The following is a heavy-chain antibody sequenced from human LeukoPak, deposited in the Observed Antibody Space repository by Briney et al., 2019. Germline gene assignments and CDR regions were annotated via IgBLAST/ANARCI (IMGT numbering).Heavy chain of an antibody. CDR3: ARGWSHDY. CDR2: IKQDGSEK. CDR1: GFTVSSNY. J-gene: IGHJ4*02. V-gene: IGHV3-7*04. Sequence: PGGSLRLSCAASGFTVSSNYMSWVRQAPGKGLEWVANIKQDGSEKYYVDSVKGRFTISRDNAKNSLYLQMNSLRAEDTAVYYCARGWSHDYWGQGTLVTVSS. D-gene: IGHD2-15*01.